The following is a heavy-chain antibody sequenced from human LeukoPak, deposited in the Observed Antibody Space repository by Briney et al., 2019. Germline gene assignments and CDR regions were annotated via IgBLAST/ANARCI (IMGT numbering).Heavy chain of an antibody. J-gene: IGHJ4*02. D-gene: IGHD2-8*01. CDR1: GGSFSGYY. Sequence: SETLSLTCAVYGGSFSGYYWSWIRQPPGKGLEWIGEINHSGSTNYNPSLKSRVTISVDTSKNQFSLKLSSVTAVDTAVYYCARGCTNGVCSHLFDYWGQGTLVTVSS. V-gene: IGHV4-34*01. CDR2: INHSGST. CDR3: ARGCTNGVCSHLFDY.